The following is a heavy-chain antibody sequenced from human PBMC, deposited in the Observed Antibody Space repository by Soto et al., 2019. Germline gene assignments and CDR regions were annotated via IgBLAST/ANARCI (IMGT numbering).Heavy chain of an antibody. CDR2: VHHSGAS. D-gene: IGHD3-3*01. J-gene: IGHJ6*02. V-gene: IGHV4-59*02. CDR3: ARSHPSTIFRVLPSFGVDV. CDR1: GGSVNSFY. Sequence: SETLSLTCTVSGGSVNSFYWSWVRQAPGKGLEWIGYVHHSGASNYNPFLASRVTLSVDTSKNQLSLKLTSVTAADTAVYYCARSHPSTIFRVLPSFGVDVWGQGTTVTVSS.